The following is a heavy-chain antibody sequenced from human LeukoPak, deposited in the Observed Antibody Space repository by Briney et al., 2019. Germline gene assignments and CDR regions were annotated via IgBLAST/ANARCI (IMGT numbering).Heavy chain of an antibody. Sequence: PGGSLRLSCAASGFTFSNYGMHWVRQAPGKGLEWVAFIRYDGSNEYYADSVKGRFNIFRDNSENTVYLQMNSLRTEDTAVYSCARVGNYRVPDGYWGQGSLVTVSS. V-gene: IGHV3-30*02. CDR3: ARVGNYRVPDGY. CDR1: GFTFSNYG. CDR2: IRYDGSNE. J-gene: IGHJ4*02. D-gene: IGHD5-24*01.